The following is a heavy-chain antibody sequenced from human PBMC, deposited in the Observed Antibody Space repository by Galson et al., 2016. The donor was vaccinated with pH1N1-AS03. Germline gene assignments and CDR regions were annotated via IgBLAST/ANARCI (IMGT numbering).Heavy chain of an antibody. Sequence: LRLSCAASGFTFSSYAMSWVRQAPGKGLEWIGYIYYSGSTNYNPSLKSRVTISVDTSKNQFSLKLSSVTAADTAVYYCARDRLAAAFSFDYWGQGILVTVSS. J-gene: IGHJ4*02. V-gene: IGHV4-59*01. CDR1: GFTFSSYA. D-gene: IGHD6-13*01. CDR2: IYYSGST. CDR3: ARDRLAAAFSFDY.